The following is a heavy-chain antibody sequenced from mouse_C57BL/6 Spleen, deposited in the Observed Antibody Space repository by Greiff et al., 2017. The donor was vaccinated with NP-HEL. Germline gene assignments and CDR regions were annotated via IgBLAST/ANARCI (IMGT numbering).Heavy chain of an antibody. CDR3: ARYTSNSYYFDY. V-gene: IGHV7-3*01. D-gene: IGHD2-5*01. CDR1: GFTFTDYY. Sequence: EVKLMESGGGLVQPGGSLSLSCAASGFTFTDYYMSWVRQPPGKALEWLGFIRNKANGYTTEYSASVKGRFTISRDNSQSILYLQMNALRAEDSATYYCARYTSNSYYFDYWGQGTTLTVSS. CDR2: IRNKANGYTT. J-gene: IGHJ2*01.